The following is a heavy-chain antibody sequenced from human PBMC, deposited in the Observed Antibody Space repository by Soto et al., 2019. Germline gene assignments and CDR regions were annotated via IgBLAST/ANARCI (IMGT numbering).Heavy chain of an antibody. D-gene: IGHD6-6*01. CDR2: IYHSGST. J-gene: IGHJ4*02. CDR3: AREAPSSSRAFAY. Sequence: PETLSLTCAVSGYSISSGYYWGWIRQPPGKGLEWIGSIYHSGSTYYNPSLKSRVTISVDTSKNQFSLKLSSVTAADTAVYYCAREAPSSSRAFAYWGQGTLVTVSS. V-gene: IGHV4-38-2*02. CDR1: GYSISSGYY.